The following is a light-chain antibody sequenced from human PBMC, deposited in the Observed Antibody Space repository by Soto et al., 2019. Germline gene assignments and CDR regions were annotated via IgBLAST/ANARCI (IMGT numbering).Light chain of an antibody. CDR1: QDITIS. CDR2: AAS. CDR3: QQYNKYPHP. V-gene: IGKV1-16*02. Sequence: DIQMTQSPSSLSASVGDRVTITCRASQDITISLAWFQQRPGSAPRALIYAASNLQPGVPSKVSASGSGTHFTLTINNLQPEDFGTYYCQQYNKYPHPFGQGTNLEIK. J-gene: IGKJ2*01.